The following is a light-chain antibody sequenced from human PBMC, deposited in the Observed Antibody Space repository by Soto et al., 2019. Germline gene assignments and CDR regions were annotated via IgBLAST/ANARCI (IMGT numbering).Light chain of an antibody. J-gene: IGLJ1*01. CDR2: EVS. CDR3: CSYTDSRTHI. Sequence: ALTQPASVSGSPGQSITISCTGTSSDVGGYNYVSWYQQHPGKAPKLIIFEVSYRPSGISNRFSASKSGDTASLTFSGLQADDEADYYCCSYTDSRTHIFGSGTKVTVL. V-gene: IGLV2-14*01. CDR1: SSDVGGYNY.